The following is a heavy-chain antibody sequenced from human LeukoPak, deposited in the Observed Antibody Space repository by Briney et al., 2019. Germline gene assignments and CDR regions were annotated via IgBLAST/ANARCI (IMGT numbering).Heavy chain of an antibody. CDR1: GFTFSNFW. CDR2: VSWNSGNI. D-gene: IGHD6-13*01. CDR3: TKSPRWAAAPDY. J-gene: IGHJ4*02. V-gene: IGHV3-9*01. Sequence: GGSLRLSCTASGFTFSNFWMGWVRQAPGKGLEWVSGVSWNSGNIGYAESVKGRFTISRDNAKNSLYLQMNSLRAEDTALYYCTKSPRWAAAPDYWGRGTLVTVSS.